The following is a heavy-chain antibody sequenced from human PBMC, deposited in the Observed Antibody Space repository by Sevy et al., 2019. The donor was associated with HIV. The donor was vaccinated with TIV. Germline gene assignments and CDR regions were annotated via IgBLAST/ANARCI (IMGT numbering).Heavy chain of an antibody. CDR2: IKSKIEGGTT. Sequence: GGSLRLSCAASGFTFNNVWMSWVRQAPGKGLDWVGHIKSKIEGGTTDYAAPVKGRFTISRDDSRNMLYLQMNSLKIEDTAVYYCTTGESLLQHWGQDTLVTVSS. CDR1: GFTFNNVW. D-gene: IGHD3-10*01. CDR3: TTGESLLQH. V-gene: IGHV3-15*01. J-gene: IGHJ1*01.